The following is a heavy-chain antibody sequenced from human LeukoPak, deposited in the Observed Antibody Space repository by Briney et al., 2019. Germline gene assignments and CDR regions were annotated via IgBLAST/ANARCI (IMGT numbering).Heavy chain of an antibody. CDR2: INYGGNT. CDR1: GASSTSYS. D-gene: IGHD7-27*01. Sequence: SETLSLTCSVSGASSTSYSWNWIRQPPEKGLEWIGDINYGGNTNYNPSLKSRVTVSVDTSKNQFSLKLSSVTAADTAVYYCARMSVPLGFFDYWGQGALVTVSS. V-gene: IGHV4-59*01. CDR3: ARMSVPLGFFDY. J-gene: IGHJ4*02.